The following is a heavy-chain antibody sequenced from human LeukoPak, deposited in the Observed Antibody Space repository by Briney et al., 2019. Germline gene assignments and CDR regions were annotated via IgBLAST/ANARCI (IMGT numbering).Heavy chain of an antibody. D-gene: IGHD1-26*01. J-gene: IGHJ4*02. V-gene: IGHV1-18*01. CDR1: GYTFTSYG. CDR3: ARGGVEGIVGATTYGY. Sequence: GASVKVSCKASGYTFTSYGISWVRQAPGQGLEWVGWISAYNGNTNYAQKLQGRVTMTTDTSTSTAYMELRSLRSDDTAVYYCARGGVEGIVGATTYGYWGQGTLVTVSS. CDR2: ISAYNGNT.